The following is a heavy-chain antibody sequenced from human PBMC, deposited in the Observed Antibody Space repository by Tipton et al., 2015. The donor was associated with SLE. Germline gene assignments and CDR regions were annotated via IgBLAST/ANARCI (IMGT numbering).Heavy chain of an antibody. Sequence: TLSLTCTVSHGSISSHYWSWIRQPPGKGLEWIGYIYDSGSTNYNPSLKSRVTISVDTSKNQFSLKLSSVTAADTAVYYCASTLDYYFDYWGQGTLVTVSS. D-gene: IGHD2-15*01. J-gene: IGHJ4*02. CDR2: IYDSGST. V-gene: IGHV4-59*08. CDR1: HGSISSHY. CDR3: ASTLDYYFDY.